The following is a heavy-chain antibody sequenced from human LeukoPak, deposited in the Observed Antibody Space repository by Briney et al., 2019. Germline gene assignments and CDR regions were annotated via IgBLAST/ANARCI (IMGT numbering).Heavy chain of an antibody. D-gene: IGHD6-13*01. CDR1: GGSISSYY. CDR3: ARQGQQLVRGFDY. CDR2: IYYSGST. J-gene: IGHJ4*02. Sequence: SETLSLTCTVSGGSISSYYWSWIRQPPGKGLEWIGYIYYSGSTNYNPSPKSRVTISVDTSKNQFSLKLSSVTAADTAVYYCARQGQQLVRGFDYWGQGTLVTVSS. V-gene: IGHV4-59*08.